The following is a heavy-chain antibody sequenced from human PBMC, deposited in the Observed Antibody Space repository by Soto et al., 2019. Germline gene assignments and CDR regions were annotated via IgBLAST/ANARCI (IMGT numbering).Heavy chain of an antibody. CDR1: GGTFSSYA. Sequence: EASVKVSCKASGGTFSSYAISWVRQAPGQGLEWMGGIIPIFGTANYAQKFQGRVTITADKSTSTAYMELSSLRSEDTAVYYCARDGSSGYDSGYYYYGMDVWGQGTTVTVSS. CDR3: ARDGSSGYDSGYYYYGMDV. J-gene: IGHJ6*02. CDR2: IIPIFGTA. V-gene: IGHV1-69*06. D-gene: IGHD5-12*01.